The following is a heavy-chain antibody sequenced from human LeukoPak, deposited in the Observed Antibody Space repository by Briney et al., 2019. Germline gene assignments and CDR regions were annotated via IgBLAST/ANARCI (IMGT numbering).Heavy chain of an antibody. CDR3: ARARRVVVPAAIRAYYYYGMDV. D-gene: IGHD2-2*02. CDR2: INHSGST. CDR1: GGSFSGYY. Sequence: SETLSLTCAVYGGSFSGYYWSWIRQPPGKGLEWIGEINHSGSTNYNPSLKSRVTISVDTSKNQFSLKLSSVTAADTAVYYCARARRVVVPAAIRAYYYYGMDVWGQGTTVTVSS. J-gene: IGHJ6*02. V-gene: IGHV4-34*01.